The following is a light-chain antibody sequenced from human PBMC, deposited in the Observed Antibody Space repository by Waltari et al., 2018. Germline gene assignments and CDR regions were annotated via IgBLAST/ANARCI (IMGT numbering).Light chain of an antibody. V-gene: IGLV1-40*01. CDR3: QSSDSSLRAV. CDR1: SYNIGAGYD. J-gene: IGLJ2*01. Sequence: QSVLTQPPSVSGAPGQRISISCTGNSYNIGAGYDVHLYQQLPGAAPKLLIYGTTNRPSGVPDRFSGSKSGSSASLAITGLRPEDEADYYCQSSDSSLRAVFGGGTKVTVL. CDR2: GTT.